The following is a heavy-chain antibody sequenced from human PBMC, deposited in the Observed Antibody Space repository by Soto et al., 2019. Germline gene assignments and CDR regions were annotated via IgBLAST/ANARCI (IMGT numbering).Heavy chain of an antibody. CDR1: GFTFSSYA. V-gene: IGHV3-23*01. CDR2: ISGSGGST. J-gene: IGHJ6*02. Sequence: GGSLRLSCAASGFTFSSYAMSWVRQAPGKGLEWVSAISGSGGSTYYADSVKGRFTISRDNSKNTLYLQMNSLRAEDTAVYYCAKGGYSYGYFVNYYGMDVWGQGTTVTVSS. D-gene: IGHD5-18*01. CDR3: AKGGYSYGYFVNYYGMDV.